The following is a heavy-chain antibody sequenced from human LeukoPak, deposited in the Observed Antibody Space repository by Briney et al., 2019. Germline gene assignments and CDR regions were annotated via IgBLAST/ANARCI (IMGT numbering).Heavy chain of an antibody. J-gene: IGHJ4*02. CDR1: GFTFSSYS. D-gene: IGHD2-15*01. Sequence: GGSLRLSCAASGFTFSSYSMNWVRQAPGKGLEWVSYISSSSSTIYYADSVKGRFTISRDNAKNSLYLQMSSLRAEDTAVYYCARSVAGSSSLSLPYWGQGTLVTVSS. CDR2: ISSSSSTI. CDR3: ARSVAGSSSLSLPY. V-gene: IGHV3-48*01.